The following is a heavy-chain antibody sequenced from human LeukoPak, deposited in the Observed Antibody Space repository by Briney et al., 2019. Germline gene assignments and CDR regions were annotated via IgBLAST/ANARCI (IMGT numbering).Heavy chain of an antibody. J-gene: IGHJ6*02. CDR1: GFTFSDYS. CDR2: ISDDSNYI. D-gene: IGHD5-24*01. Sequence: PGGSLRLSCAASGFTFSDYSMNWVRQAPGKGLEWVSSISDDSNYIYYADSVKGRFTISRDNAKNSLYLQMNSLRAEDTAVYYCARDGATGGVRYYYGMDVWGQGTTVTVTS. V-gene: IGHV3-21*01. CDR3: ARDGATGGVRYYYGMDV.